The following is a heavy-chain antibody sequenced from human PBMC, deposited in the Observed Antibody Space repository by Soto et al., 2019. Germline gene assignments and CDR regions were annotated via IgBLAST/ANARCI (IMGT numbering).Heavy chain of an antibody. CDR3: ARGLISGSHYSGGWYYFDS. D-gene: IGHD1-26*01. Sequence: QVQLQQSGAGLLKPSETLSLTCDVYGGSFSGYIWTWIRQTPGKGLQWIGQINHSGSANYNPSLKIRVTISVHTSNSQFSLELSSVTAADTAVYYCARGLISGSHYSGGWYYFDSWGQGTQVTVSS. CDR1: GGSFSGYI. J-gene: IGHJ4*02. CDR2: INHSGSA. V-gene: IGHV4-34*01.